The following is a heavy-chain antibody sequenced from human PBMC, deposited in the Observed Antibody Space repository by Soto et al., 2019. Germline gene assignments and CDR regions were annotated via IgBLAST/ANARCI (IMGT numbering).Heavy chain of an antibody. CDR2: INPNSGGT. Sequence: GASVKVSCKASGYTFTGYYMHWVRQAPGQGLEWMGWINPNSGGTNYAQKFQGRVTMTRDTSISTAYMELSRLRSDDTAVYYCARAPNPYSSSSGWFDPWGQGTLGTVS. CDR1: GYTFTGYY. CDR3: ARAPNPYSSSSGWFDP. J-gene: IGHJ5*02. V-gene: IGHV1-2*02. D-gene: IGHD6-6*01.